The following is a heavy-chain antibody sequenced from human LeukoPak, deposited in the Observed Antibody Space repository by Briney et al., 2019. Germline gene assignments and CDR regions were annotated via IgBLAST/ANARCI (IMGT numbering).Heavy chain of an antibody. CDR2: IIPIFGTA. Sequence: ASVTVSCKASGGTFISYAISWVRQAPGQGLEWMGGIIPIFGTANYAQKFQGRVTITTDESTSTAYMELSSLRSEDTAVYYCARDRGYNYYDSSGYYYYMDVWGKGTTVTVSS. CDR3: ARDRGYNYYDSSGYYYYMDV. CDR1: GGTFISYA. V-gene: IGHV1-69*05. D-gene: IGHD3-22*01. J-gene: IGHJ6*03.